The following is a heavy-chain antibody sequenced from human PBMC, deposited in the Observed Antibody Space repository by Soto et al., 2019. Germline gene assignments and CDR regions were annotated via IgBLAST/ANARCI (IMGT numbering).Heavy chain of an antibody. V-gene: IGHV1-18*01. CDR1: GYTFTSYG. CDR3: ARIDGSGSLKPTNWFDP. Sequence: QVQLVQSGAEVKKPGASVKVSCKASGYTFTSYGISWVRQAPGQGLEWMGWISAYNGNTNYAQKLQGRVTMTTDTSTSTSYMELRSLRSDDTAVYYCARIDGSGSLKPTNWFDPWGQGTLVTVSS. D-gene: IGHD3-10*01. CDR2: ISAYNGNT. J-gene: IGHJ5*02.